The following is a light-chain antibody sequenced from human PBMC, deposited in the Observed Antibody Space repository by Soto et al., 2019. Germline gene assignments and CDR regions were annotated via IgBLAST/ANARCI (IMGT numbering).Light chain of an antibody. Sequence: QSALTQPASVSGSPGQSITISCTGTSSDVGGYNYVSWYQQHPGKAPKLMIYEVSNRPSGFSNRFSGSKSGTSASLAITGLQAEDEGDYYCQSYDSTLSARYVFGTGTKLTVL. V-gene: IGLV2-14*01. CDR2: EVS. CDR1: SSDVGGYNY. CDR3: QSYDSTLSARYV. J-gene: IGLJ1*01.